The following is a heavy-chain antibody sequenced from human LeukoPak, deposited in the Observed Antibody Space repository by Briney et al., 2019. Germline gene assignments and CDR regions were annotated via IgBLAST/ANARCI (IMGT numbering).Heavy chain of an antibody. CDR2: IYYSGST. CDR3: ARGLPPFFDY. V-gene: IGHV4-59*01. Sequence: SETLSLTCTVSGGSISSFYWSWIRQPPGKGLEWVGYIYYSGSTNYNPSLKSRFTISVDTSKNQFSLKLTSVTAADTAVYYCARGLPPFFDYWGQGTLVTVSS. CDR1: GGSISSFY. J-gene: IGHJ4*02.